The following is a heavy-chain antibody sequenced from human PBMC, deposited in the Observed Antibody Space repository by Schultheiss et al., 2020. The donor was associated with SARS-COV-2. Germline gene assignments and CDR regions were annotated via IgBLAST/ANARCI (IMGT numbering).Heavy chain of an antibody. Sequence: GESLKISCAASGFTFSNHDFSWVRQAPGKGLEWVSYISGSGTTMYYTDSVKGRFTISRDDAKKSLFLQMNSLRIEDTAVYYCARRSYGGFDFWGQGTLVTVSS. V-gene: IGHV3-48*03. J-gene: IGHJ4*02. CDR1: GFTFSNHD. D-gene: IGHD1-26*01. CDR3: ARRSYGGFDF. CDR2: ISGSGTTM.